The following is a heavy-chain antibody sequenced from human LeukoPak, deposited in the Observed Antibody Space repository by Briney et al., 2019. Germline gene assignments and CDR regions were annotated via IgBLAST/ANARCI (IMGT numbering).Heavy chain of an antibody. D-gene: IGHD5-18*01. CDR2: MNPNSGNT. CDR3: ARERDSYVGY. CDR1: GYTFTNYD. V-gene: IGHV1-8*02. Sequence: GASVKVSCKASGYTFTNYDINWVRQATGQGLEWMGYMNPNSGNTGYAQKFQGRVTMTRNTSINTAYMELSSLRSEDTAVYYCARERDSYVGYWGQGTLVTVSS. J-gene: IGHJ4*02.